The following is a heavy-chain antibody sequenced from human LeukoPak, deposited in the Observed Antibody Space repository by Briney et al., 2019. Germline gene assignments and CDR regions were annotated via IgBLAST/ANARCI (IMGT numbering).Heavy chain of an antibody. J-gene: IGHJ4*02. CDR2: INSDGSST. D-gene: IGHD3-10*01. CDR3: ARDYGSGRTLGY. V-gene: IGHV3-74*01. Sequence: GGSLRLSCAASGFTFSSYWMHWVRHAPGKGLVWVSRINSDGSSTSYADSVKGRFTISRDNAKNTLYLQMNSLRAEDTAVYYCARDYGSGRTLGYWGQGTLVTVSS. CDR1: GFTFSSYW.